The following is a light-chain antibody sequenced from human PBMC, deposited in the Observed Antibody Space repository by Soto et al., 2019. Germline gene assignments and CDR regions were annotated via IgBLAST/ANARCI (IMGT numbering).Light chain of an antibody. Sequence: QSALTQPRSVSGSPGQSVTISCTGPTIDDGTSNYVSWYQQHPGKVPKLMIYDVSERPSGVPDRFSGSKSGNTASLAITGLQSGDEADYYCASWDATLSGMIFGGGTKSPS. CDR1: TIDDGTSNY. V-gene: IGLV2-11*01. J-gene: IGLJ2*01. CDR3: ASWDATLSGMI. CDR2: DVS.